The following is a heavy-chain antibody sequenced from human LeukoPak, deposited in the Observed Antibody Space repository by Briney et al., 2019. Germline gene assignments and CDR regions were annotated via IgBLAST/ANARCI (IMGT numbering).Heavy chain of an antibody. Sequence: GESLKISCKGSGYSFDSFWIGWVRQMPGKGLEWMGSIYPGDSGTRYSPSFQGQVTISADKSITTAYLQWSSLKASDTAMYYCATPQVSGWDFDYWGQGTLVTVSS. J-gene: IGHJ4*02. CDR2: IYPGDSGT. CDR1: GYSFDSFW. D-gene: IGHD6-19*01. CDR3: ATPQVSGWDFDY. V-gene: IGHV5-51*01.